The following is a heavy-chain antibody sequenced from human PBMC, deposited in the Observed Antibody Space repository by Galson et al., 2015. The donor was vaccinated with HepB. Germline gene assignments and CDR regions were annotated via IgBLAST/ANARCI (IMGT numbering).Heavy chain of an antibody. V-gene: IGHV1-2*02. CDR2: INPNSGGT. Sequence: SVKVSCKASGYTFTGYYMHWVRQAPGQGLEWMGWINPNSGGTNYAQKFQGRVTMTRDTSISTACMELSRLRSDDTAVYYCARDPYCSSTSCYTLLSPFDYWGQGTLVTVSS. D-gene: IGHD2-2*02. CDR3: ARDPYCSSTSCYTLLSPFDY. J-gene: IGHJ4*02. CDR1: GYTFTGYY.